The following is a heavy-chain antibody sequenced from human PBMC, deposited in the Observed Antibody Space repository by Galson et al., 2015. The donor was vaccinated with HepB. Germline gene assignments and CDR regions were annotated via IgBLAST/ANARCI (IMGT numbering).Heavy chain of an antibody. CDR1: GFTFSNYA. V-gene: IGHV1-69*04. CDR3: ARRPRGYSSSYFDY. CDR2: IIPVLHLV. J-gene: IGHJ4*02. Sequence: SVKVSCKASGFTFSNYAFSWVRQAPGQGLEWMGRIIPVLHLVNYAHKLQYRVTITADISTTTAYMELSSLRSEDTAIYYYARRPRGYSSSYFDYWGQGTLVTVSS. D-gene: IGHD2-2*01.